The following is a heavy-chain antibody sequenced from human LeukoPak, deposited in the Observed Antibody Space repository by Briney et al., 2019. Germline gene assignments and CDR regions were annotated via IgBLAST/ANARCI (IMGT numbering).Heavy chain of an antibody. J-gene: IGHJ4*02. CDR1: GYIFTGYY. CDR2: INPNTGGT. Sequence: ASVKVSCKASGYIFTGYYMHWVRQAPGQGLEWMGWINPNTGGTNYAQKFQGRVTVTRDTSISTAYMELSRLRADDTAVYYCARVGGRAYFYDSSGYYFDYWGQGTLVTVPS. D-gene: IGHD3-22*01. V-gene: IGHV1-2*02. CDR3: ARVGGRAYFYDSSGYYFDY.